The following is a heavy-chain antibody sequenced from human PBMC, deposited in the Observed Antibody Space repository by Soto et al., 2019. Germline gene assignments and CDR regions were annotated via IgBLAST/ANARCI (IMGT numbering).Heavy chain of an antibody. CDR1: GYTISNYG. CDR3: ARVVPGAEAWFGP. Sequence: ASVKVSCKTSGYTISNYGITWVRQAPGQPLEWLGWISLYSDGTSYAQKFRGRVSMTTDTSTTTAYMELRSLRSDDTAVYYCARVVPGAEAWFGPWGQGTLVTVSS. CDR2: ISLYSDGT. V-gene: IGHV1-18*01. J-gene: IGHJ5*02.